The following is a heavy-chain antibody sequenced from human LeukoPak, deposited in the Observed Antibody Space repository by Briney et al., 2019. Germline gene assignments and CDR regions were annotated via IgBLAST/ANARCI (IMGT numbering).Heavy chain of an antibody. J-gene: IGHJ5*02. CDR1: RYTVTGYS. V-gene: IGHV1-2*02. D-gene: IGHD2/OR15-2a*01. CDR3: ARDQSEDFINWFDP. CDR2: INPNTGGT. Sequence: ASVKVSCKASRYTVTGYSIHWVRQAPGQGLEWMGWINPNTGGTNYAQNFQGRVTMTRDTSISTAYMELSSLTSDDTAVYYCARDQSEDFINWFDPWGQGTLVTVSS.